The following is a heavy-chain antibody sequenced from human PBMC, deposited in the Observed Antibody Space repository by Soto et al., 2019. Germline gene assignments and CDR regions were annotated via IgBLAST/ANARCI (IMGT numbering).Heavy chain of an antibody. CDR1: GASISTTTYY. Sequence: QLQLQESGPGLVKPSETLSLTCTASGASISTTTYYWGWIRQPPGKGLEWIGNVYFDGTTYYNPSFKSRVTISVQKSMNRFSLSLSSVTAADTAVYYCARYGGTYFFDYWGQGTLVTVSS. CDR2: VYFDGTT. CDR3: ARYGGTYFFDY. D-gene: IGHD1-26*01. V-gene: IGHV4-39*01. J-gene: IGHJ4*02.